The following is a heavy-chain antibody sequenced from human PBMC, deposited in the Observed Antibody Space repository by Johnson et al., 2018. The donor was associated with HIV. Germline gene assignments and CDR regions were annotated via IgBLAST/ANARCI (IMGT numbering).Heavy chain of an antibody. J-gene: IGHJ3*02. V-gene: IGHV3-30*02. Sequence: QVQLVVSGGGVVQPGGSLKLCCAASGFTFSSYGMHWVRQAPGKGLEWVAFIRYDGSNKYYADSVKGRFTISRDNSKNTLYLQMNSLRAEDTAVYYCARDRAEADYYDSSGRKRGFDIWGQGTMVTVSS. CDR2: IRYDGSNK. CDR3: ARDRAEADYYDSSGRKRGFDI. CDR1: GFTFSSYG. D-gene: IGHD3-22*01.